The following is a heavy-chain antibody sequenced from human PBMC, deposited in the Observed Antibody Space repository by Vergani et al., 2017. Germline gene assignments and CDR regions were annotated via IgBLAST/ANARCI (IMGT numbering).Heavy chain of an antibody. J-gene: IGHJ4*02. D-gene: IGHD3-3*01. V-gene: IGHV2-5*01. CDR2: IYWNDDK. CDR1: GFSLSTSGVG. Sequence: QITLKESGPTLVKPTQTLTLTCTFSGFSLSTSGVGVGWIRQPPGKALEWLALIYWNDDKRYSPSLKSRLTITKDTSKNQVVLTMTNMDPVDTATYYCAHLTAIRFLEWLSLYGFDYWGQGTLVTVSS. CDR3: AHLTAIRFLEWLSLYGFDY.